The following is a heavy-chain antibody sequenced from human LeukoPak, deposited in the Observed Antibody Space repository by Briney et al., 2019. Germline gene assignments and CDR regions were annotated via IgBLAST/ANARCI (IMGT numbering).Heavy chain of an antibody. CDR1: GGSFSGYY. CDR2: INHSGST. D-gene: IGHD4-17*01. V-gene: IGHV4-34*01. CDR3: ARGHSPVTTKVSYFQH. J-gene: IGHJ1*01. Sequence: PSETLSLTCAVYGGSFSGYYWSWICQPPGKGLEWIGEINHSGSTNYNPSLKSRVTILVDTSKNQFSLKLSSVTAADTAVYYCARGHSPVTTKVSYFQHWGQGTLVTVSS.